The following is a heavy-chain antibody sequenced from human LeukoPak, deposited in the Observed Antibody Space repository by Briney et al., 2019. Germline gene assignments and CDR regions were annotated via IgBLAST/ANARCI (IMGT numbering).Heavy chain of an antibody. D-gene: IGHD6-19*01. Sequence: ASVKVSCKASAYTFSSYGINWVRQAPGQGLEWMGWISAYNGNTNYAQKLQGRVTMTIDTSTYSAYMELRSLRSDDTAVYYCARDPIAVAGTTPLWGRGTLVTVSS. J-gene: IGHJ2*01. CDR2: ISAYNGNT. CDR1: AYTFSSYG. CDR3: ARDPIAVAGTTPL. V-gene: IGHV1-18*01.